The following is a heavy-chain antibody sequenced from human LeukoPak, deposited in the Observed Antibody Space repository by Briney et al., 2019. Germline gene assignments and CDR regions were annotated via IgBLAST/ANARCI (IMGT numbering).Heavy chain of an antibody. V-gene: IGHV4-34*01. J-gene: IGHJ5*02. D-gene: IGHD2-15*01. CDR3: ARGLGVVAAHNWFEP. Sequence: PSETLSLTCAVYGGSFSGYYWSWIRQPPGKGLEWIGEINHSGSTNYNPSLKSRVTISVDTSKNQFSLKLSSVTAADTAVYYCARGLGVVAAHNWFEPWGQGTLVTVSS. CDR2: INHSGST. CDR1: GGSFSGYY.